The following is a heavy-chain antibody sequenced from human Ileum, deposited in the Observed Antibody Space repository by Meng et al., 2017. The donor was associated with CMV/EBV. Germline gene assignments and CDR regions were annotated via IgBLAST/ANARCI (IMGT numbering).Heavy chain of an antibody. CDR1: GFTFSSYW. D-gene: IGHD3-3*01. CDR3: VRDLISGVVPLGY. J-gene: IGHJ4*02. V-gene: IGHV3-74*01. CDR2: ISTDGSVT. Sequence: GGSLRLSCAASGFTFSSYWMHWARQVPGKELVWISRISTDGSVTNYADSVKGRFTISRDNAKNTLYLQMNNLRVEDTAIYYCVRDLISGVVPLGYWGQGTLVTVSS.